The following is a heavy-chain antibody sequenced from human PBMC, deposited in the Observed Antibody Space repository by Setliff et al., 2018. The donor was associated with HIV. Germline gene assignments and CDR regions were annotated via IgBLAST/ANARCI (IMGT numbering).Heavy chain of an antibody. V-gene: IGHV4-34*01. J-gene: IGHJ6*03. CDR1: GGSFSGYY. CDR3: AGCGQYYNFWSGYYPIGVYYYYYMDV. Sequence: SETLSLTCAVYGGSFSGYYWSWIRQPPGKGLEWIGEINHSGSTSYNPSLKSRVTISVDTSKNQFSLKLSSVTAADTAVYYCAGCGQYYNFWSGYYPIGVYYYYYMDVWGKGTTVTVSS. D-gene: IGHD3-3*01. CDR2: INHSGST.